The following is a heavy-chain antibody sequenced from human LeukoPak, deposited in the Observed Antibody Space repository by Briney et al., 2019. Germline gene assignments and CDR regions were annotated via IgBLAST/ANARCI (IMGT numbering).Heavy chain of an antibody. CDR1: GFTFGDYA. D-gene: IGHD3-10*02. Sequence: GGSLRLSCTASGFTFGDYAMSWFRQAPAKGLEWVGFIRSKAYGGTTEYAASVKGRFTISRDDSKSIAYLQMNSLKTEDTAVYYCTRTTPVPGASLGWFDPWGQGTLATVSS. CDR2: IRSKAYGGTT. J-gene: IGHJ5*02. V-gene: IGHV3-49*03. CDR3: TRTTPVPGASLGWFDP.